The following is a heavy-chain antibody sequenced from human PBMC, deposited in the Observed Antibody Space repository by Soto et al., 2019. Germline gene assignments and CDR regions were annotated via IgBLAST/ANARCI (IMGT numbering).Heavy chain of an antibody. J-gene: IGHJ3*02. V-gene: IGHV4-39*01. CDR2: VYYSGTT. CDR1: GGSISSSSYY. CDR3: ARRPMVGPMAANAFDI. D-gene: IGHD2-8*01. Sequence: QLQLQESGPGLVKSSETLSLTCTVSGGSISSSSYYWNWIRQPPGKGLEWIGRVYYSGTTYYNPSLKRRVSISVDTYNQFSLKLSSVTAADTAFYYCARRPMVGPMAANAFDIWGQGTMVTVSS.